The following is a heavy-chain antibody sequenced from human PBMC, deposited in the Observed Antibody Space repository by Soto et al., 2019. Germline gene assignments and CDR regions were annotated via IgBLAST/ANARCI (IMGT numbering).Heavy chain of an antibody. J-gene: IGHJ4*02. CDR3: ERADPAESVGY. CDR2: ISYSGST. V-gene: IGHV4-59*11. D-gene: IGHD2-2*01. Sequence: SETLSLTCTVSGASMSSHYWTWLRQSPGKGLEWIGYISYSGSTYYNPSLKSRVSISADTSKNQFSLRMNSMIAADTAVYYCERADPAESVGYWGQGTLVTVSS. CDR1: GASMSSHY.